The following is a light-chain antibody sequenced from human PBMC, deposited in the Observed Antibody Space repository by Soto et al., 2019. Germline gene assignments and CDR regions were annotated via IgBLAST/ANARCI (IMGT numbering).Light chain of an antibody. J-gene: IGKJ1*01. Sequence: DIQLTQSPSFLSASVGDRVTITCRASQGISSYLAWYQQKPGKAPKLLIYAASTLQSGVPSRFSGSGSGTEFTLTISSLQPEDFAVYYCHQYGSSPRAFGQGTKVEVK. CDR1: QGISSY. CDR2: AAS. V-gene: IGKV1-9*01. CDR3: HQYGSSPRA.